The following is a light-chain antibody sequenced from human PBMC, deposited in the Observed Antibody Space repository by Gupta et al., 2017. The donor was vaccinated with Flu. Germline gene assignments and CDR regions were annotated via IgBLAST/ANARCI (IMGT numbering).Light chain of an antibody. CDR2: DAS. CDR3: QQYDDWPPWT. Sequence: DKVMTQSPATLSVSPGERVTLSCRASQSVYTNLAWYQQKPGQAPRLLIYDASTRATDIPARFSGSGSGTEFTLTITSLQSDDIAVYYCQQYDDWPPWTFGQGTRVEIK. V-gene: IGKV3-15*01. CDR1: QSVYTN. J-gene: IGKJ1*01.